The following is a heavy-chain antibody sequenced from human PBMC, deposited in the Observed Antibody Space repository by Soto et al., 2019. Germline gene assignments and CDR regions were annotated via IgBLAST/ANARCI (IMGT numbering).Heavy chain of an antibody. V-gene: IGHV3-74*01. CDR3: ARAQVERAVAYSYYYYMDV. J-gene: IGHJ6*03. CDR2: INSDGSST. D-gene: IGHD6-19*01. Sequence: GGSLRLSCAASGFTFSSYWMHWVRQAPGKGLVWVSRINSDGSSTSYADSVKGRFTISRDNAKNTLYQQMNSLRAEDTAVYYCARAQVERAVAYSYYYYMDVWGKGTTVTVSS. CDR1: GFTFSSYW.